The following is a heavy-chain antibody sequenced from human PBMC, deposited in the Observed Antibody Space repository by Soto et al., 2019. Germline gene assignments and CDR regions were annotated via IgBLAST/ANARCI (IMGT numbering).Heavy chain of an antibody. J-gene: IGHJ5*01. V-gene: IGHV4-4*02. CDR2: VHISGHS. Sequence: PSETQSLTCTLSGGSVRVPDWWNWVRQSPDKGLEWIAEVHISGHSNYNPSLRSRVSVSIDSSKNQFYLNLNSVTAADTAIYYCARVRKACSANHCYFDPWGQVSRVTVSS. D-gene: IGHD2-15*01. CDR3: ARVRKACSANHCYFDP. CDR1: GGSVRVPDW.